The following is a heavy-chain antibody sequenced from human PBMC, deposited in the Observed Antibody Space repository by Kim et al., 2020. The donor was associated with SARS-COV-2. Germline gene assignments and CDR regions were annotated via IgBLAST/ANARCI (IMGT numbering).Heavy chain of an antibody. Sequence: SETLSLTCAVYGGYFSGYYWSWIRQPQGKGLEWIGKINHSGAINHNPSLKSRVTISMDTTKNQFSLKLTSVTAADTAFYYCARGRAGVVPAPILGIGPHYDYFIMDVWGHGTTVTVSS. CDR1: GGYFSGYY. J-gene: IGHJ6*02. CDR2: INHSGAI. V-gene: IGHV4-34*01. CDR3: ARGRAGVVPAPILGIGPHYDYFIMDV. D-gene: IGHD2-2*02.